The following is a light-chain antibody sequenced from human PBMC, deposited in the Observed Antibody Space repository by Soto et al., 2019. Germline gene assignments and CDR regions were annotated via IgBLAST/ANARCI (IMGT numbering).Light chain of an antibody. J-gene: IGLJ3*02. CDR2: KDS. CDR3: QSTDNNGSWV. Sequence: SYELTQPPSLSVSPGQTARISCSGDTLPKQYVSWYQQKLGQAPVLLLYKDSERSSGLPERFSGSNSGTTVTLTISGVRTEDEADYFCQSTDNNGSWVFGGGTKVTVL. V-gene: IGLV3-25*03. CDR1: TLPKQY.